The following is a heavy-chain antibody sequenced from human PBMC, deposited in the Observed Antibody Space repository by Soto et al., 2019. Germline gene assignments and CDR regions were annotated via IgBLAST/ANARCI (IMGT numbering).Heavy chain of an antibody. CDR2: ISDDGSNT. D-gene: IGHD3-3*01. V-gene: IGHV3-30-3*01. CDR3: AREAYYAFCSGFSTHPYYFVD. Sequence: QVQLVESGGGVVQPGRSLRLSCAASGFTFSRHTMHWVRQAPGKGLEWVAAISDDGSNTYYADSVKGRFTISRDNSKNKLYLPMNLASKEATAVYHCAREAYYAFCSGFSTHPYYFVDCGQGTLVTDSS. CDR1: GFTFSRHT. J-gene: IGHJ4*02.